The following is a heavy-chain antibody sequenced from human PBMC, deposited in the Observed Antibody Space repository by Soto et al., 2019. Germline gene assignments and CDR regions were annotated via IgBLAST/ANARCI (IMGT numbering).Heavy chain of an antibody. CDR3: AKSFALLEWLLEVHYYGMDV. CDR1: GFTFSSYG. D-gene: IGHD3-3*01. V-gene: IGHV3-30*18. Sequence: GGSLRLSCAASGFTFSSYGMHWVRQAPGKGLEWVAVISYDGSNKYYADSVKGRFTISRDNSKNTLYLQMNSLRAEDTAVYYCAKSFALLEWLLEVHYYGMDVWGQGTTVTVSS. CDR2: ISYDGSNK. J-gene: IGHJ6*02.